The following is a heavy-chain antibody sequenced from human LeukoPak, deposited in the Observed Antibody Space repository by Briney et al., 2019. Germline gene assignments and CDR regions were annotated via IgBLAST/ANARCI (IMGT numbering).Heavy chain of an antibody. CDR2: FCYSGST. D-gene: IGHD6-19*01. CDR1: GGSISSISSSNYY. Sequence: PLETLSLTCTVSGGSISSISSSNYYWGWIRQPPGKGLEWIGSFCYSGSTYYNPSLKNRVTISVDTSKNQFSLRLSSVTATDTAVYYCARHGPNSSCWYYFGMDDWGQGTTVTVSS. J-gene: IGHJ6*02. CDR3: ARHGPNSSCWYYFGMDD. V-gene: IGHV4-39*01.